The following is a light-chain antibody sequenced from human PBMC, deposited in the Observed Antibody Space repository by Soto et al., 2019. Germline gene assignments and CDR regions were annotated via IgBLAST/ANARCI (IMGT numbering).Light chain of an antibody. CDR1: SSDVGGYNY. CDR2: DVS. Sequence: QSVLTQPASVSGSPVQSITISCTGTSSDVGGYNYVSWYQQHPGKAPKLMIYDVSNRPSGVSNRFSGSKSGNTASLTISGLQAEDEADYYCSSYTSSRTRVFGTGTRSPS. CDR3: SSYTSSRTRV. J-gene: IGLJ1*01. V-gene: IGLV2-14*01.